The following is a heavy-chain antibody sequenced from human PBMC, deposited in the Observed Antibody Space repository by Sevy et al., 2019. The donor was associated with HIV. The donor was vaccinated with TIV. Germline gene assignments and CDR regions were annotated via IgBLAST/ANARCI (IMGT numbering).Heavy chain of an antibody. V-gene: IGHV3-30*02. J-gene: IGHJ4*02. CDR3: VKEGGGEGGDH. D-gene: IGHD2-21*01. CDR2: IQYDGSNK. CDR1: GFSYSSYG. Sequence: GGSLRLSCAASGFSYSSYGMHWVRQAPGKGLEWVAYIQYDGSNKHYADSVKGRFTMSRDNSKNTLDLQMNSLRVEDAAVYYCVKEGGGEGGDHWGQGTLVTVSS.